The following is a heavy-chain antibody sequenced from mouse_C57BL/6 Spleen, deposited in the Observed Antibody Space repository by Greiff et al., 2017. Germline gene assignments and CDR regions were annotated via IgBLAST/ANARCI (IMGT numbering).Heavy chain of an antibody. CDR2: IDPSDSYT. V-gene: IGHV1-59*01. D-gene: IGHD1-1*01. CDR3: APSVVAKNFDV. J-gene: IGHJ1*03. Sequence: QVQLQQSGAELVRPGTSVKLSCKASGYTFTSYWMHWVKQRPGQGLEWIGVIDPSDSYTNYNQKFKGKATLTVDTSSSTAYMQLSSLTSEDSAVYYCAPSVVAKNFDVWGTGTTVTVSS. CDR1: GYTFTSYW.